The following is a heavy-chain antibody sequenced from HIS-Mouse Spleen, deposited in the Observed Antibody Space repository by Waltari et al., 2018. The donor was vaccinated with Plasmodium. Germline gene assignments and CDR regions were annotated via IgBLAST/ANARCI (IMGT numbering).Heavy chain of an antibody. Sequence: QVQLQESGPGLVKPSETLSLTCTVPGYSISSGYYWGWIRQPPGTGLEWIGSIYHSGSTYYNPSLKSRVTISVDTSKNQFALKLSSVTAADTAVYYCARSLGIASSYWYFDLWGRGTLVTVSS. V-gene: IGHV4-38-2*02. J-gene: IGHJ2*01. CDR1: GYSISSGYY. D-gene: IGHD2-15*01. CDR3: ARSLGIASSYWYFDL. CDR2: IYHSGST.